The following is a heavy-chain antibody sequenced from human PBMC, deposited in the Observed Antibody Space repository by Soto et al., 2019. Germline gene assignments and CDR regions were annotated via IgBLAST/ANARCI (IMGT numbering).Heavy chain of an antibody. V-gene: IGHV3-64D*06. D-gene: IGHD5-12*01. CDR1: GFTFGIYA. CDR2: VSTNGGTS. CDR3: VKDRAPRDGYKTQPGS. Sequence: PGGSLRLSCSASGFTFGIYAMHWVRQAPGKGLEYVSAVSTNGGTSYYADSVKGRFTISRDNSRNTLYLQMNSLRPEDTAVYYCVKDRAPRDGYKTQPGSWGLGTLVTVSS. J-gene: IGHJ5*02.